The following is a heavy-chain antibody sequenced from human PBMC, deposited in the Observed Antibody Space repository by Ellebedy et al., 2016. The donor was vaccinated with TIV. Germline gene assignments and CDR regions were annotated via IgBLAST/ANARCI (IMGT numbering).Heavy chain of an antibody. V-gene: IGHV4-59*01. D-gene: IGHD3-3*01. Sequence: MPSETLSLTCTVPGGSISTYYWSWIRQPPGKGLEWIGFVYYSGTATYNPSLKSRVAISVATSKTQFSLKVNSVTAAHPAVYYCARGWREWADAFDIWGQGTLVTVSA. CDR1: GGSISTYY. CDR3: ARGWREWADAFDI. J-gene: IGHJ3*02. CDR2: VYYSGTA.